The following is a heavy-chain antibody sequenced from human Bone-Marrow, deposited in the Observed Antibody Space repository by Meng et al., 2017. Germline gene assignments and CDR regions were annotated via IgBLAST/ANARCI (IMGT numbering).Heavy chain of an antibody. D-gene: IGHD6-13*01. J-gene: IGHJ4*02. Sequence: QVQQQQWAAVLLKPSETLSLHCAVYGGSFSGYYWSWIRQPPGKGLEWIGEINHSGSTNYNPSLKSRVTITVDTSKNQFSLKLSSVTAADTAVYYCVRVAAGTSIYFDYWGQGTLVTVSS. CDR2: INHSGST. CDR3: VRVAAGTSIYFDY. CDR1: GGSFSGYY. V-gene: IGHV4-34*01.